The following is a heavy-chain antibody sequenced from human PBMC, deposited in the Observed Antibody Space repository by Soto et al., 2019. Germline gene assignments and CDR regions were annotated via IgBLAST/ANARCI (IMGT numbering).Heavy chain of an antibody. CDR2: FDPEDGET. CDR1: GYTLTELS. Sequence: ASVKVSCXVSGYTLTELSMHWVRQAPGKGLEWMGGFDPEDGETIYAQKFQGRVTMTEDTSTDTAYMELSSLRSEDTAVYYCATGEGYSSGWYHRNYYYYMDVWGKGTTVNVS. J-gene: IGHJ6*03. CDR3: ATGEGYSSGWYHRNYYYYMDV. D-gene: IGHD6-19*01. V-gene: IGHV1-24*01.